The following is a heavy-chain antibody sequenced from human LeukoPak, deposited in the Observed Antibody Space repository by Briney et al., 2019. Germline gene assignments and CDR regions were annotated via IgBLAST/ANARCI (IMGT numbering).Heavy chain of an antibody. J-gene: IGHJ6*02. Sequence: PGGSLRLSCAASGFTVSSNYMSWVRQAPGKGLEWVSVIYSGGSTYYADPVKGRFTISRDNSKNTLYLQMNSLRAEDTAVYYCARDGPMVRGVMPYGMDVWGQGTTVTVSS. D-gene: IGHD3-10*01. V-gene: IGHV3-66*02. CDR3: ARDGPMVRGVMPYGMDV. CDR2: IYSGGST. CDR1: GFTVSSNY.